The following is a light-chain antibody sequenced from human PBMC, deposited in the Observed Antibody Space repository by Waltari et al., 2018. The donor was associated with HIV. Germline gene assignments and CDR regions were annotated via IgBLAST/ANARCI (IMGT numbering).Light chain of an antibody. Sequence: QPVLTQPPSSSASPGESARLTCTLPSDVTVDNYNIYRYQQQPGSPPRYLLYYYSDSDKGQGSGVPSRFSGSKDASANTGILLISGLQSEDEADYYCMIWPSNAVVFGGGTKLTVL. CDR3: MIWPSNAVV. V-gene: IGLV5-37*01. CDR1: SDVTVDNYN. CDR2: YYSDSDK. J-gene: IGLJ2*01.